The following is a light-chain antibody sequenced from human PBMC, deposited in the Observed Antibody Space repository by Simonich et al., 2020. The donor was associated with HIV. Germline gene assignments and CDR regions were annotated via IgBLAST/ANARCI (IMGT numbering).Light chain of an antibody. CDR1: QDISNY. Sequence: DIQMTQSPYSLSASIGDRITITCQSSQDISNYLNWYKQKPGKAPKLLIYDASNLETGVPSRFSGSGSGTDFTFTISSLQPEDIATYYCQQYDNLPFGGGTKVEIK. J-gene: IGKJ4*01. CDR2: DAS. V-gene: IGKV1-33*01. CDR3: QQYDNLP.